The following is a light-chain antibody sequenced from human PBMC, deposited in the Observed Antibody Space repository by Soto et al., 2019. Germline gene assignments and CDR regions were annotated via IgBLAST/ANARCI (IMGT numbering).Light chain of an antibody. Sequence: QSVLTQPASVSGSPGQSITISCTGTSSDVGSYNLVSWYQQHPDKAPKFMIYEGSKRPSGVSNRFSGSNSVNTASLTTSGLQAEDEADYYCCSYAGNRLVFGGGTQLTVL. CDR1: SSDVGSYNL. CDR2: EGS. V-gene: IGLV2-23*01. CDR3: CSYAGNRLV. J-gene: IGLJ3*02.